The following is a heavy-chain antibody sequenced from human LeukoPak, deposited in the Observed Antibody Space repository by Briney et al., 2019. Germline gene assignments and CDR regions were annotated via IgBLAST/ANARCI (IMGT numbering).Heavy chain of an antibody. J-gene: IGHJ4*02. CDR1: EFTFSGHQ. CDR2: ISRDGTTK. Sequence: GGSLRLSCAASEFTFSGHQMSWVRQAPGKGLEWVSYISRDGTTKYYADSVQGRFTISRDNAKNSLHLQMNNLRAEDTALYYCTRGHWQLEIWGLGTLVTVSS. V-gene: IGHV3-11*01. D-gene: IGHD6-6*01. CDR3: TRGHWQLEI.